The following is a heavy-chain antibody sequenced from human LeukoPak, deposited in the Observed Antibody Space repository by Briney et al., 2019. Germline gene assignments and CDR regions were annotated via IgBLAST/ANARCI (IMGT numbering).Heavy chain of an antibody. CDR2: IYYSGST. J-gene: IGHJ3*02. Sequence: SETLSLTCTVSGGSISSGDYYWSWIRQPPGKGLEWIGYIYYSGSTYYNPSLKSRVTISVDTSKNQFSLKLSSVTAADTAVYYCARVARWFGELINAFDIWGQGTMVTVSS. V-gene: IGHV4-30-4*08. CDR1: GGSISSGDYY. D-gene: IGHD3-10*01. CDR3: ARVARWFGELINAFDI.